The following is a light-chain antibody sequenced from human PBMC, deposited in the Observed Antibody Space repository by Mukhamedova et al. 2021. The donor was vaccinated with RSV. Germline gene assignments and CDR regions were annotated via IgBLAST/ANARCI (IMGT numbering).Light chain of an antibody. CDR2: GAS. J-gene: IGKJ4*01. Sequence: DNYLAWYQHKPGQAPKLLISGASAREFGVPDRFSGSGSGTDFTLTISRLEPEDFAVYCCQQYGTSPLTFGGGTKVEIK. V-gene: IGKV4-1*01. CDR1: DNY. CDR3: QQYGTSPLT.